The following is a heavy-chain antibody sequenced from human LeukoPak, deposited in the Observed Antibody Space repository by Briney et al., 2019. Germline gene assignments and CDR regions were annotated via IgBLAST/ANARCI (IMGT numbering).Heavy chain of an antibody. CDR3: VRDWSYAFDL. J-gene: IGHJ3*01. V-gene: IGHV3-21*04. CDR2: ISSGSSYI. CDR1: GFTFTIYS. Sequence: TGGSLRLSCAASGFTFTIYSINWVRQAQGKGLEWVSSISSGSSYIYYADSVKGRFPISRDNAQNSLYLQMHSLRDDDTAVYYCVRDWSYAFDLWGQGTMVTVSS.